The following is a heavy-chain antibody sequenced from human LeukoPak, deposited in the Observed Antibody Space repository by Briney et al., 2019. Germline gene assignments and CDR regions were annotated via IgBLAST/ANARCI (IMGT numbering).Heavy chain of an antibody. D-gene: IGHD2-15*01. V-gene: IGHV3-7*01. CDR1: GLTFRSYW. CDR2: IRHDGGAK. CDR3: ASSSPYGSGDSCAL. J-gene: IGHJ4*02. Sequence: GGSLRLSCAASGLTFRSYWMSWVRQAPGKGLEGVANIRHDGGAKNYVDSVKGRFTISRDNAANSLYLQMNSLIAEDTAVYYCASSSPYGSGDSCALGGQGTLVTVSS.